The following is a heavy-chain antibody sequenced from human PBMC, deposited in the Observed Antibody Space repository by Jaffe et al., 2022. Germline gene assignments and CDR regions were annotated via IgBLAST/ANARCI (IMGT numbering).Heavy chain of an antibody. J-gene: IGHJ4*02. CDR1: GGSISSYY. V-gene: IGHV4-59*01. CDR2: IYYSGST. Sequence: QVQLQESGPGLVKPSETLSLTCTVSGGSISSYYWSWIRQPPGKGLEWIGYIYYSGSTNYNPSLKSRVTISVDTSKNQFSLKLSSVTAADTAVYYCARDSRPEGNYFDYWGQGTLVTVSS. CDR3: ARDSRPEGNYFDY. D-gene: IGHD6-13*01.